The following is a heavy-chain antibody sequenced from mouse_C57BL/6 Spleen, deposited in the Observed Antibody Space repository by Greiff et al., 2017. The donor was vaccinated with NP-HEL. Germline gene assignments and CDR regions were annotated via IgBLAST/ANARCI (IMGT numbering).Heavy chain of an antibody. CDR3: ARMRSYFDY. Sequence: DVKLVESGGGLVKPGFSLPLSFSSSGFTFSDYGMHWVRQAPEKGLEWVAYISSGSRTIYYADTVKGRFTISRDNAKNTLFLQMTSLRSEDTAMYYCARMRSYFDYWGQGTTLTVSS. CDR1: GFTFSDYG. V-gene: IGHV5-17*01. CDR2: ISSGSRTI. J-gene: IGHJ2*01.